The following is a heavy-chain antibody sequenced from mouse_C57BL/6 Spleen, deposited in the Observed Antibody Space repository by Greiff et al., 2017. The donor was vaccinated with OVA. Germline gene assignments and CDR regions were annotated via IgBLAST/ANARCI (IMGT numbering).Heavy chain of an antibody. CDR1: GYTFPSYW. D-gene: IGHD1-1*01. CDR3: VITTDWYFDV. J-gene: IGHJ1*03. CDR2: IDPSDSET. Sequence: QVQLKQPGAELVRPGSSVKLSCKASGYTFPSYWMHWVKQRPIQGLEWIGNIDPSDSETHYNQKFKDKATLTVDKSSSTAYMQLSSLTSEDSAVYYCVITTDWYFDVWGTGTTVTVSS. V-gene: IGHV1-52*01.